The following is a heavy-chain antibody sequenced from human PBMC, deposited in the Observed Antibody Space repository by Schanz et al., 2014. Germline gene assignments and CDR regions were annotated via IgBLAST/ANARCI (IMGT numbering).Heavy chain of an antibody. V-gene: IGHV4-59*01. Sequence: QVQLQESGPGLVKPSETLSLTCTVSDGSISNYYWSWIRQPPGKGLEWIGYIYYSGRTNYNPSLKSRVAMSVDTSKRHFSLTLTAVTAADTAVYYCVRTTGRLGFGELLPYYFDYWDQGTLVTVSS. CDR1: DGSISNYY. D-gene: IGHD3-10*01. CDR3: VRTTGRLGFGELLPYYFDY. J-gene: IGHJ4*02. CDR2: IYYSGRT.